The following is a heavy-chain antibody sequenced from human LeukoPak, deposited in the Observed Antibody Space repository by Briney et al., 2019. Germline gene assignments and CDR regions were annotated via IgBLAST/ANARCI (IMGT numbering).Heavy chain of an antibody. CDR3: ARSRGASSGYYYYYYGMDV. CDR2: IYCSGST. V-gene: IGHV4-39*01. CDR1: GGSISSSSYY. J-gene: IGHJ6*02. D-gene: IGHD6-19*01. Sequence: SETLSLTCTVSGGSISSSSYYWGWIRQPPGKGLEWIGSIYCSGSTYYNPSLKSRVTISVDTSKNQFSLKLSSVTAADTAVYYCARSRGASSGYYYYYYGMDVWGQGTTVTVSS.